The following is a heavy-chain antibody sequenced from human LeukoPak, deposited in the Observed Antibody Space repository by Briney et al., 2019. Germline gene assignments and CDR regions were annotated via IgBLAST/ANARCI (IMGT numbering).Heavy chain of an antibody. CDR1: SGSISSYY. V-gene: IGHV4-4*07. D-gene: IGHD4-23*01. CDR3: AREFSYGSKGRGFDY. J-gene: IGHJ4*02. Sequence: PSETLSLTCTVSSGSISSYYWSWIRQPAGKGLEWIGRILTSGSTNYNPSLQSRVTMSVDTSKNQFSLKLNSMTAADTAVYYCAREFSYGSKGRGFDYWGQGTLATVSS. CDR2: ILTSGST.